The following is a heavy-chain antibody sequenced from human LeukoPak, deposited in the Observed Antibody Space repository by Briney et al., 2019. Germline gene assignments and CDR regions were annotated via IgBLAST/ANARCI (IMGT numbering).Heavy chain of an antibody. Sequence: PSETLSLTCTVSGGSISSSSYYWGWIRQPPGKGLEWIGSIYYSGSTYYNPSLRSRVTISVDTSKNQFSLKLSSVTAADTAVYYCARLSSVSVSCFDYWGQGTLVTVSS. CDR1: GGSISSSSYY. D-gene: IGHD2-8*01. V-gene: IGHV4-39*01. CDR2: IYYSGST. CDR3: ARLSSVSVSCFDY. J-gene: IGHJ4*02.